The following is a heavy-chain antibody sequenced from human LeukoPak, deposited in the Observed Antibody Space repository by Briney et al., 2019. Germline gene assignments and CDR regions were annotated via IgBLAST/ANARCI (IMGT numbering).Heavy chain of an antibody. CDR3: AKVLENTYYYYMDV. D-gene: IGHD3-3*02. V-gene: IGHV3-30*02. CDR2: MRYDGSNK. CDR1: GFTFSSYE. J-gene: IGHJ6*03. Sequence: GGSLRLSCAASGFTFSSYEMNWVRQAPGKGLEWVAFMRYDGSNKYYADSVKGRFTISRDNSNNTLYLQMNSLRAEDTAVYYCAKVLENTYYYYMDVWGKGTTVTISS.